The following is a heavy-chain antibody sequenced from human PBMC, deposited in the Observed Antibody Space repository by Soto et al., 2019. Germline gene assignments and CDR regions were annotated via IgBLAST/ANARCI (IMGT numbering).Heavy chain of an antibody. J-gene: IGHJ4*02. V-gene: IGHV1-8*01. CDR2: RNPNSGNT. Sequence: QVQLVQSGAEVKKPGASVKVSCKASGYTFTGYDINWVRQATGQGLEWRGWRNPNSGNTAYAQKFQGRVAMTRNTSISTAYMELSSLRAEDTAVYYWAREVRGGTSDYWGQGTLVTVSS. CDR3: AREVRGGTSDY. CDR1: GYTFTGYD. D-gene: IGHD1-7*01.